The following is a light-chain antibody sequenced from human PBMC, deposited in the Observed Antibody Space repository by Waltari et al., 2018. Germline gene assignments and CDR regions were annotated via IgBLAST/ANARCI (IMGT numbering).Light chain of an antibody. J-gene: IGLJ2*01. CDR2: DNI. V-gene: IGLV3-21*02. Sequence: SYVLTQPPSLSVAPGQTSRMTCGGNSSDSYTFHWYQQKPGQAPLLVLFDNIDRPSGISERFSGSNAGNTATLTISRVEVGDEADYYCQVWDFGRDHLLFGGGTKLTVL. CDR1: SSDSYT. CDR3: QVWDFGRDHLL.